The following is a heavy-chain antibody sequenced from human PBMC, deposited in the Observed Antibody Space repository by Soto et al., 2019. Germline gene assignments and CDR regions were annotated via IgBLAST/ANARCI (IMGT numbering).Heavy chain of an antibody. J-gene: IGHJ4*02. CDR2: ISYDGSNK. CDR3: ARDTPNSSSYYFDY. V-gene: IGHV3-30-3*01. Sequence: PGGSLRLSCAASGFTFSSYAMHWVRQAPGKGLEWVAVISYDGSNKYYADSVKGRFTISRDNSKNTLYLRMNSLRAEDTAVYYCARDTPNSSSYYFDYWGQGTLVTVSS. CDR1: GFTFSSYA. D-gene: IGHD6-6*01.